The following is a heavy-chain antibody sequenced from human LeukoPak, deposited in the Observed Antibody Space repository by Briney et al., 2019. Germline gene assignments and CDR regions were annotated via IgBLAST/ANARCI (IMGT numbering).Heavy chain of an antibody. V-gene: IGHV3-9*01. CDR1: GFTFDDYA. D-gene: IGHD3-22*01. J-gene: IGHJ4*02. CDR3: AKASRGYYDSSGLIDY. CDR2: ISWNSGSI. Sequence: GRSLRFSCAASGFTFDDYAMHWVRQAPGNGLEWVSGISWNSGSIGYADSVKGRFTISRDNAKNSLYLQMNSLRAEDTALYYCAKASRGYYDSSGLIDYWGQGTLVTVSS.